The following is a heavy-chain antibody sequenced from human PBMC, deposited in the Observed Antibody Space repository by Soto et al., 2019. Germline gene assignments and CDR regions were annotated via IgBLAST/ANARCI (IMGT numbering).Heavy chain of an antibody. CDR2: IYHSESP. Sequence: SETLSLTCAVSGGSISSGTWWSWVRQPPGRGLEWIGEIYHSESPNYNPSLKSRVTMSVDKSKNLFSLRLSSVTAADSALYYCARRVPAAPNWFDPWGQGTLVTVSS. CDR3: ARRVPAAPNWFDP. J-gene: IGHJ5*02. D-gene: IGHD2-2*01. CDR1: GGSISSGTW. V-gene: IGHV4-4*02.